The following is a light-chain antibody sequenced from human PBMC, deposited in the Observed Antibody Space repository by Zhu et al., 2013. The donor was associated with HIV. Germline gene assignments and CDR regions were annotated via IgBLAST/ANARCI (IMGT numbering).Light chain of an antibody. V-gene: IGKV3-20*01. CDR3: QQYGGSPRT. CDR2: DAS. CDR1: ENVGTF. Sequence: EIVLTQSPGTLSFSPGERATLSCRASENVGTFLAWYQQKPGQAPRLLIYDASIRATGIADRFSGSGYETDFTLTITRLEPEDFAVYYCQQYGGSPRTFGQGTNPEIK. J-gene: IGKJ2*02.